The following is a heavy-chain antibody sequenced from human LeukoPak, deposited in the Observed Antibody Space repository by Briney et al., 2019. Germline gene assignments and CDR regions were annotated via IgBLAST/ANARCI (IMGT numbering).Heavy chain of an antibody. Sequence: GGSLRLSCAASGFTFSSYGMHWVRQAPGKGLEWVAVIPYDGSNKYYADSVKGRFTISRDNSKNTLYLQMNSLRAEDTAVYYCASTVAGTFDYWGQGTLVTVSS. D-gene: IGHD6-19*01. CDR3: ASTVAGTFDY. CDR1: GFTFSSYG. V-gene: IGHV3-30*03. CDR2: IPYDGSNK. J-gene: IGHJ4*02.